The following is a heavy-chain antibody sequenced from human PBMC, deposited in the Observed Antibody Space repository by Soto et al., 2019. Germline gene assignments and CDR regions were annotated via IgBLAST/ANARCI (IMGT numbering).Heavy chain of an antibody. CDR3: ARGYSGYDPYYYYYYYMDV. CDR2: ISYDGSNK. J-gene: IGHJ6*03. D-gene: IGHD5-12*01. CDR1: GLTLSSYG. Sequence: PEWSLRLSCAASGLTLSSYGMPWVRQAPGNGLECVAVISYDGSNKYYADSVKGRITISRDNSKNTLYLQMNSLRAEDTAVYYCARGYSGYDPYYYYYYYMDVWGKGTTVTVSS. V-gene: IGHV3-30*03.